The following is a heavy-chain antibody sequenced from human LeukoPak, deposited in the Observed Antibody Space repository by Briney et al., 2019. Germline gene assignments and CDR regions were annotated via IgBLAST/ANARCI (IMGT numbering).Heavy chain of an antibody. CDR2: ISYDGSNK. CDR3: AGDVLRYFDWPIYGT. Sequence: GRSLRLSCAASGFTFSSYAMHWVRQAPGKGLEWVAVISYDGSNKYYADSVKGRFTISRDNSKNTLYLQMNSLRAEDTAVYYCAGDVLRYFDWPIYGTWGQGTLVTASS. J-gene: IGHJ5*02. V-gene: IGHV3-30-3*01. D-gene: IGHD3-9*01. CDR1: GFTFSSYA.